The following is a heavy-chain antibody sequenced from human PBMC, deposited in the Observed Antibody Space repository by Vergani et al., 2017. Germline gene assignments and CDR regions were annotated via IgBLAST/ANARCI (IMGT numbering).Heavy chain of an antibody. CDR2: ISSNGGST. CDR3: VRSLGSGCLDY. V-gene: IGHV3-64D*06. D-gene: IGHD6-19*01. J-gene: IGHJ4*02. CDR1: GFTFSSYA. Sequence: EVQLVESGGGLVQPGGSLRLSCSASGFTFSSYAMHWVRQAPGKGLEYVSAISSNGGSTYYADSVKGRFTISRDNSKNTLYLRMSSLRAEETAVYYCVRSLGSGCLDYWGQGTLVTVSS.